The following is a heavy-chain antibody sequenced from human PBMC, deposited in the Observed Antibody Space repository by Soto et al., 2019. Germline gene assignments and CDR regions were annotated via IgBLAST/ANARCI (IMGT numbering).Heavy chain of an antibody. D-gene: IGHD1-26*01. J-gene: IGHJ4*02. V-gene: IGHV5-51*01. CDR1: GYSFSNFW. CDR2: IYPDDSDT. Sequence: EVQLVQSGPEVRKPGESLKISCQASGYSFSNFWIAWVRQMPGEGLEWLGIIYPDDSDTRYSPSFLGQVTISADKSIRTTYPQWSSLKASDIAIYFCASSVLVTSTMNYFDLWGQGTLVTVSS. CDR3: ASSVLVTSTMNYFDL.